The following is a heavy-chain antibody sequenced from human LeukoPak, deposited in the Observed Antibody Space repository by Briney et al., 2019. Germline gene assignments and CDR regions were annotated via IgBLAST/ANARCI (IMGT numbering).Heavy chain of an antibody. CDR2: IYQSGST. D-gene: IGHD4-17*01. V-gene: IGHV4-38-2*01. J-gene: IGHJ4*02. Sequence: PSETLSLTCAVSDFSISSGYYWGWIRQPPGKGLEWIGNIYQSGSTYYNPSLKSRVTISVDTSKNRFSLWLSSVTAADTAVYYCARVSTNYGLAYWGKGTLVTVSS. CDR3: ARVSTNYGLAY. CDR1: DFSISSGYY.